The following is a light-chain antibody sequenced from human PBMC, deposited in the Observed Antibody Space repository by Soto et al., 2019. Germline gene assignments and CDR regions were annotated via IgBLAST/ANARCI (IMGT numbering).Light chain of an antibody. CDR1: QSVSSSD. V-gene: IGKV3-20*01. Sequence: EIVLTQSPGTLSLSPGERATLSCRASQSVSSSDLAWYQQKPGQAPRLLIYDASSRATGIPDRFSGSGSGTDFTLIISRLEPEDFAVYYCQQYGSSTWTFGQGTKVEIK. CDR2: DAS. CDR3: QQYGSSTWT. J-gene: IGKJ1*01.